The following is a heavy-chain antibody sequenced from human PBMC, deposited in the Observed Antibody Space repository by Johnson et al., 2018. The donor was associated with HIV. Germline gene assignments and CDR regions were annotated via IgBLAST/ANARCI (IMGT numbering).Heavy chain of an antibody. CDR3: ARRTVVTPGAFDI. Sequence: VQLVESGGGLVQAGGSLRLSCAASGFTFSSYAMSWVRQPPGKGLEWVSLISWDGGSTYYADSVKGRFTISRDNAKNSLYLQMNSLRAEDTAVYYCARRTVVTPGAFDIWGQGTMVTVSS. V-gene: IGHV3-23*04. J-gene: IGHJ3*02. CDR1: GFTFSSYA. CDR2: ISWDGGST. D-gene: IGHD4-23*01.